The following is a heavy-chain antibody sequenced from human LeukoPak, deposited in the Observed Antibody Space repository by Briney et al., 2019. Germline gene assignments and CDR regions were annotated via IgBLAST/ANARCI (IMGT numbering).Heavy chain of an antibody. Sequence: SETLSLTCTVSGGSISNGSYYWTWIRQPAGTGLEWIGYIYYSGSTNYNPSLKSRVTISVDTSKNQFSLKLSSVTAADTAVYYCARASPTYYYGSGSLDYWGQGTLVTVSS. V-gene: IGHV4-61*10. J-gene: IGHJ4*02. CDR2: IYYSGST. D-gene: IGHD3-10*01. CDR3: ARASPTYYYGSGSLDY. CDR1: GGSISNGSYY.